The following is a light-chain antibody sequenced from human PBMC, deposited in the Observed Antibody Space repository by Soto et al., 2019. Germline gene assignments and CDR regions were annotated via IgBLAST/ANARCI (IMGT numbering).Light chain of an antibody. J-gene: IGKJ2*01. V-gene: IGKV1D-12*01. CDR3: QQANSFPYT. Sequence: DIQMTQSPSSVSASVGARVTITCRASQGIITYLAWYQQKPGKAPRLLIHSASSLESGVPSRFSGSGSATDFSLTISSLEPEDVATYFCQQANSFPYTFGQGTKLEI. CDR1: QGIITY. CDR2: SAS.